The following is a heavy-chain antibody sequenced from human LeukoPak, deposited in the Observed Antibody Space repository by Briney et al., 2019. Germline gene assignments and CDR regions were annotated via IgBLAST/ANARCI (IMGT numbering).Heavy chain of an antibody. V-gene: IGHV3-21*01. CDR3: ALGHGSGSS. CDR1: GFTFRTYW. CDR2: ISSSSSYI. D-gene: IGHD3-10*01. J-gene: IGHJ5*02. Sequence: GGSLRLSCAASGFTFRTYWMSWVRQAPGKGLEWVSSISSSSSYIYYADSVKGRFTISRDNAKNSLYLQMNSLRAEDTAVYYCALGHGSGSSWGQGTLVTVSS.